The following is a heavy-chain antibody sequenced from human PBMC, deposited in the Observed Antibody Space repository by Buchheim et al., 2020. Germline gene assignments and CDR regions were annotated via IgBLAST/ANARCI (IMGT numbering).Heavy chain of an antibody. CDR2: IWYDGSNK. J-gene: IGHJ6*02. V-gene: IGHV3-33*01. Sequence: QVQLVESGGGVVQPGRSLRLSCAASGFTFSSYGMHWVRQAPGKGLEWVAVIWYDGSNKYYADSVKGRFTISRDNSKNTLYLQMNSMRAEDTAVYYCARVWTHLEDSVVVPAAIPYYYYGRDVWGQGTT. D-gene: IGHD2-2*02. CDR1: GFTFSSYG. CDR3: ARVWTHLEDSVVVPAAIPYYYYGRDV.